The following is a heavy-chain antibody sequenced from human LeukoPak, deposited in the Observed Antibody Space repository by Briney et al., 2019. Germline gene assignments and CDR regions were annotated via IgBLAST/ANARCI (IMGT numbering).Heavy chain of an antibody. CDR2: VNHSGTT. CDR1: GGSFTAFY. J-gene: IGHJ4*02. V-gene: IGHV4-34*01. Sequence: SETLSLTCTVYGGSFTAFYWSWIRQPPGKGLEWIGEVNHSGTTNYNPSLKSRVTISVDTSKNQFSLKLSSVTAADTAVYYCARQAGDGRSYWGQGTLVTVSS. CDR3: ARQAGDGRSY.